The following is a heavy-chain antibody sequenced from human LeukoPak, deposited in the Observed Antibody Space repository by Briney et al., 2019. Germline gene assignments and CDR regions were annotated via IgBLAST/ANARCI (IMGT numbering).Heavy chain of an antibody. Sequence: SETLSLTCTVSGGSISSYYWSWIRQPPGKGLEWIGYIYYSGSTNYNPSLKSRVTISVDTSKNQFSLKLSSVTAADTAVYYCARDKRRYDILTGYLSNWFDPWGQGTLVTVSS. D-gene: IGHD3-9*01. V-gene: IGHV4-59*01. CDR3: ARDKRRYDILTGYLSNWFDP. J-gene: IGHJ5*02. CDR2: IYYSGST. CDR1: GGSISSYY.